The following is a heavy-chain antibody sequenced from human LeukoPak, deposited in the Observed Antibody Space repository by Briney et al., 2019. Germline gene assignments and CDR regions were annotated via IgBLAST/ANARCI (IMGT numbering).Heavy chain of an antibody. Sequence: SETLSLTCTVSGGSISSYYWSWIRQPPGKGLEWIGYIYYSGSTNYNPSLKSRVTISVDTSKNQFSLKLSSVTAADTAVYYCASRMVRGSDYWGQGTLVTVSS. CDR1: GGSISSYY. CDR3: ASRMVRGSDY. CDR2: IYYSGST. V-gene: IGHV4-59*12. D-gene: IGHD3-10*01. J-gene: IGHJ4*02.